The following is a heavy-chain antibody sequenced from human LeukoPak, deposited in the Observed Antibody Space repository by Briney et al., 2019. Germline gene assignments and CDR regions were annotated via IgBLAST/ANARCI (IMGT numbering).Heavy chain of an antibody. D-gene: IGHD1-1*01. CDR1: GFTFSSYA. V-gene: IGHV3-23*01. CDR2: VSGSGGST. J-gene: IGHJ3*02. CDR3: AKALQLFPLGAFDI. Sequence: AGGSLRLSCAASGFTFSSYAMSWVRQAPGKGLEWVSAVSGSGGSTYYADSVKGRFTISRDNSKNTLYLQMNSLRAEDTAVYYCAKALQLFPLGAFDIWGQGTMVTVSS.